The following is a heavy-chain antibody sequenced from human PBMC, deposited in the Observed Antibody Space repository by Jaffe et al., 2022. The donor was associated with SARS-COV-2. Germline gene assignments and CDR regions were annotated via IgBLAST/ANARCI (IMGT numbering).Heavy chain of an antibody. D-gene: IGHD2-21*01. CDR3: AKSTIAGNFDY. V-gene: IGHV4-39*01. J-gene: IGHJ4*02. CDR2: IYYSGST. Sequence: QLQLQESGPGLVKPSETLSLTCTVSGGSISSSSYYWGWIRQPPGKGLEWIGSIYYSGSTYYNPSLKSRVTISVDTSKNQFSLKLSSVTAADTAVYYCAKSTIAGNFDYWGQGTLVTVSS. CDR1: GGSISSSSYY.